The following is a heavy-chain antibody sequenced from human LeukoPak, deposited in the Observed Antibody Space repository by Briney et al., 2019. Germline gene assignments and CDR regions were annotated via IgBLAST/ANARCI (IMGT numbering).Heavy chain of an antibody. CDR1: GFTFGSYS. Sequence: GGPLRLSCAASGFTFGSYSMNWVRQAPGKGLEWVSHISSSSDNTYYADSVKGRFTISRDNAKNSLFLQMNSLRDEDTAVYYCARDAGWFGELSHWGQGTLVTVSS. D-gene: IGHD3-10*01. V-gene: IGHV3-48*02. CDR2: ISSSSDNT. J-gene: IGHJ4*02. CDR3: ARDAGWFGELSH.